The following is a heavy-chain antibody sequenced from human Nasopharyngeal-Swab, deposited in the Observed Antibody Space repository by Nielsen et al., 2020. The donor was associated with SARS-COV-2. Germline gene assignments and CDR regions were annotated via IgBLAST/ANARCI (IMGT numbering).Heavy chain of an antibody. D-gene: IGHD2-2*01. CDR1: GFTFSSYS. CDR3: ARAGGSSTSLVDY. Sequence: GESPKISCAASGFTFSSYSMNWVRQAPGKGLEWVSYISSSSSTIYYADSVKGRFIISRDNAKNSLYLQMNSLRAEDTAVYYCARAGGSSTSLVDYWGQGTLVTVSS. CDR2: ISSSSSTI. V-gene: IGHV3-48*01. J-gene: IGHJ4*02.